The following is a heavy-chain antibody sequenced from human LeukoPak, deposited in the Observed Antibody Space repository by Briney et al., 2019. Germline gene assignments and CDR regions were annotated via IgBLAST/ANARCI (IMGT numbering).Heavy chain of an antibody. CDR2: IYPNSGGT. CDR1: GYNFTDYY. CDR3: ASSVMGTDGTLFDAFDL. D-gene: IGHD1/OR15-1a*01. Sequence: ASVKVSCKASGYNFTDYYMNWVRQAPGQGLEWMGWIYPNSGGTNYALKFQGRVTLTRDTSINTAYMELSRLRSDDTALFYCASSVMGTDGTLFDAFDLRGQGTMVTVSS. J-gene: IGHJ3*01. V-gene: IGHV1-2*02.